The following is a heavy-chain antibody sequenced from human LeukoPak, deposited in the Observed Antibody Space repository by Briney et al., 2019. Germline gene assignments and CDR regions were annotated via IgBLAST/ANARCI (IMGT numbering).Heavy chain of an antibody. J-gene: IGHJ4*02. CDR2: INPNSGGT. Sequence: ASVKVSCKASGYTFTAYYIHWMRQAPGQALEWMAWINPNSGGTSIEQKFQGRVTLTRDTSIHTTYMELSRLRSDDTAVYYCARGPATGDFDYWGQGTLVTVSS. CDR3: ARGPATGDFDY. V-gene: IGHV1-2*02. CDR1: GYTFTAYY. D-gene: IGHD1-14*01.